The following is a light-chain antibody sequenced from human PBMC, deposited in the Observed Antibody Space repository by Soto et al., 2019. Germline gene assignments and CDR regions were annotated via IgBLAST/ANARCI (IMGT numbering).Light chain of an antibody. CDR3: QQYNSWPLT. V-gene: IGKV3-15*01. Sequence: EVVMTQSPATLSVSPGERATLSCRASQSVSSNLPSHQQKPGQAHRLLIYGTSTRATGIPATFSGSGSGTEFTLTISSLLSEDFAVYYCQQYNSWPLTFGGGTKVEIK. CDR1: QSVSSN. CDR2: GTS. J-gene: IGKJ4*01.